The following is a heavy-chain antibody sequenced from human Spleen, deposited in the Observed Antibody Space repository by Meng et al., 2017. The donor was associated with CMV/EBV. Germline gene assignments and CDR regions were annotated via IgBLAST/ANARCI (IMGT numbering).Heavy chain of an antibody. Sequence: LSLTCAVYGGSFSGYYWGWIRQPPGKGLEWIGEINHSGSTNYNPSLKSRVTISVDTSKNQFSLKLSSVTAADTAVYYCARGRRGDCSGGSCYAVGYWGQGTLVTVSS. CDR2: INHSGST. J-gene: IGHJ4*02. CDR1: GGSFSGYY. D-gene: IGHD2-15*01. CDR3: ARGRRGDCSGGSCYAVGY. V-gene: IGHV4-34*01.